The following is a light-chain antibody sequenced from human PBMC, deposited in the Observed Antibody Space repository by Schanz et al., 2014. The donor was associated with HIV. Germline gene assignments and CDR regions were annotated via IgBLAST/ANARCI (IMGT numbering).Light chain of an antibody. Sequence: EIVLTQSPGTLSLSPGERATLSCRASQSLGGSQLAWYQHKPGQAPRLLIYGASTRATGIPDRFSGSGSGTHFTLTIIRLEPEDFAVYYCQQYGTSLITFGQGTRLEI. CDR2: GAS. CDR3: QQYGTSLIT. J-gene: IGKJ5*01. V-gene: IGKV3-20*01. CDR1: QSLGGSQ.